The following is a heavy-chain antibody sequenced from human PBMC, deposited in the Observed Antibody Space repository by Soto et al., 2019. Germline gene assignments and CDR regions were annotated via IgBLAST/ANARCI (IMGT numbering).Heavy chain of an antibody. Sequence: SETLSLTCAVSGGSISSDIWWTWVRQPPGKGLEWIGEIYHSGSTNYNPSFKSRVTMSLDRSKNQFSVKLTSVTAADTAVYYCARGVILGSGWYHYFYYWGRGSLVPVSS. V-gene: IGHV4-4*02. CDR3: ARGVILGSGWYHYFYY. D-gene: IGHD6-19*01. J-gene: IGHJ4*02. CDR2: IYHSGST. CDR1: GGSISSDIW.